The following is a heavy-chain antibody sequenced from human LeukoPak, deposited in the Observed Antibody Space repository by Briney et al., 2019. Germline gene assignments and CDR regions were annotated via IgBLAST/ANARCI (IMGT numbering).Heavy chain of an antibody. V-gene: IGHV3-21*01. J-gene: IGHJ3*02. CDR3: ARDDAFDI. CDR2: ISSSSSHI. Sequence: KPGGSLRLSCAASGFTFSSYSMNWVRQAPGKGLEWVSSISSSSSHIYYADSVKGRFTISRDNAKNSLYLQMNSLRAEDTAVYYCARDDAFDIWGQGTMVTVSS. CDR1: GFTFSSYS.